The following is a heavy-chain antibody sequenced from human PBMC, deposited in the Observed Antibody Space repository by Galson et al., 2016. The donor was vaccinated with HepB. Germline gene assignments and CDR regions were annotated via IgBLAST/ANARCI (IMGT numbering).Heavy chain of an antibody. V-gene: IGHV3-7*01. D-gene: IGHD6-13*01. Sequence: SLRPSCAASGFSFRTYWMSWVRQAPGKGLEWVANIKQDGSDKYYVDSVKGRFNISRDNAKNSLYLQMNTLRAEDTAVYYCVRDGHRYSSWLPTFEYWGQGTPVTVSS. CDR2: IKQDGSDK. CDR1: GFSFRTYW. CDR3: VRDGHRYSSWLPTFEY. J-gene: IGHJ4*02.